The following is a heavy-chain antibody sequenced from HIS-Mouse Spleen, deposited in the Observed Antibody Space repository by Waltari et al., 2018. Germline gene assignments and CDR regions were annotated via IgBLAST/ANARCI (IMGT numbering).Heavy chain of an antibody. CDR1: GFTFSSYA. CDR2: ISGSGGST. D-gene: IGHD2-15*01. J-gene: IGHJ3*02. CDR3: AKPEDIVVVVAATDAFDI. Sequence: EVQLLESGGGLVQPGGSLRLSCAASGFTFSSYAMSWVRQAPGHGLEWVSAISGSGGSTYYADSVKGRFTISRDNSKNTLYLQMNSLRAEDTAVYYCAKPEDIVVVVAATDAFDIWGQGTMVTVSS. V-gene: IGHV3-23*01.